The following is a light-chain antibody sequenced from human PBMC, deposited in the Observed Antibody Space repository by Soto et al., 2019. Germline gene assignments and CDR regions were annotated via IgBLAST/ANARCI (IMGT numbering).Light chain of an antibody. CDR2: AAS. J-gene: IGKJ1*01. V-gene: IGKV3-15*01. CDR1: QSVSNT. CDR3: QQYNNWPRT. Sequence: EVVMTQSPATLSVSPGERATLSCRASQSVSNTLAWYQQKPGQAPRLLMYAASTRATGIPARFSGSRSGTEFTLTISSLQSEDFAVYYCQQYNNWPRTFGQGTKVEIK.